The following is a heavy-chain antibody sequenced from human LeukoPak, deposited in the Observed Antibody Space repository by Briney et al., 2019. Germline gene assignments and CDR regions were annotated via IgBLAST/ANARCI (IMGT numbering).Heavy chain of an antibody. CDR3: AREPLGRAFDI. D-gene: IGHD3-16*01. J-gene: IGHJ3*02. V-gene: IGHV3-74*01. CDR2: INSDVSST. Sequence: TGGSLRLSCAASGFTFSSYWMHWVRQAPGKGLVWVSRINSDVSSTSYADSVKGRFTISRDNAKNTLYLQMNSLRAEDTAVYYCAREPLGRAFDIWGQGTMVTVSS. CDR1: GFTFSSYW.